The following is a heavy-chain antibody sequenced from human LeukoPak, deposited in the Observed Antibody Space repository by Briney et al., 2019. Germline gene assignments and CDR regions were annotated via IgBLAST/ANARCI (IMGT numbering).Heavy chain of an antibody. Sequence: GGSLRLSCSASGFTFITYAMHWVRQAPGKGLEYVSAISSNGGSTYYADFVKGRFTISRDNSKKTLYLQMSSLRAEDTAVYYCARDFEVMLDYWGQGTLVTVSS. CDR2: ISSNGGST. D-gene: IGHD2-21*01. CDR1: GFTFITYA. V-gene: IGHV3-64D*06. CDR3: ARDFEVMLDY. J-gene: IGHJ4*02.